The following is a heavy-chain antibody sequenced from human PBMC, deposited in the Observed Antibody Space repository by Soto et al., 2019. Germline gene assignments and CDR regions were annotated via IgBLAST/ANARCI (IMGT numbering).Heavy chain of an antibody. CDR3: ARSNSGYYKWFDP. D-gene: IGHD3-22*01. CDR2: IYYSGIT. J-gene: IGHJ5*02. Sequence: SETLSLTCTVSGDSISSSNYYWGWIRQPPGKGLEWIANIYYSGITYCNTSLKNQVAKSVDTSKNQFSLKLSSVSAADTAIYYCARSNSGYYKWFDPWGQGTLVTVS. CDR1: GDSISSSNYY. V-gene: IGHV4-39*01.